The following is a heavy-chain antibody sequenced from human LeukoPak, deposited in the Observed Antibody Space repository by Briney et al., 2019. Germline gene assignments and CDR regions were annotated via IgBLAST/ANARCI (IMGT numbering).Heavy chain of an antibody. D-gene: IGHD5-12*01. V-gene: IGHV1-24*01. J-gene: IGHJ4*02. Sequence: ASVKVSCKVSGYTLTELSMHWVRQAPGKGLEWMGGFDPEDGETICAQKFQGRVTMTEDTSTDTAYMELSSLRSEDTAVYYCATVSAGTVATIGYYFDYWGQGTLVTVSS. CDR1: GYTLTELS. CDR3: ATVSAGTVATIGYYFDY. CDR2: FDPEDGET.